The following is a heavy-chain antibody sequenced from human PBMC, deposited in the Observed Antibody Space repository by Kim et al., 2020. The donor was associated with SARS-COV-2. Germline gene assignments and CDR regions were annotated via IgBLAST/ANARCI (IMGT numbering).Heavy chain of an antibody. CDR1: GYTFTSYA. V-gene: IGHV7-4-1*02. Sequence: ASVKVSCKASGYTFTSYAMNWVRQAPGQGLEWMGWINTNTGNPTYAQGFTGRFVFSLDTSVSTAYLQISSLKSEDTAVYYCARSRGTSTIFGVVIIPGAFDIWGPGTMGTVSS. CDR3: ARSRGTSTIFGVVIIPGAFDI. J-gene: IGHJ3*02. D-gene: IGHD3-3*01. CDR2: INTNTGNP.